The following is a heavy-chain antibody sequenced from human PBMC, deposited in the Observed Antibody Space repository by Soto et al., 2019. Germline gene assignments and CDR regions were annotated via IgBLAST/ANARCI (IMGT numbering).Heavy chain of an antibody. CDR1: GFTVSSNY. V-gene: IGHV3-66*01. Sequence: SLRLSCAASGFTVSSNYMSWVRQAPGKGLEWVSVIYSGGSTDYTDSVKGRFTISRDISKNTVYLQMNSLRAEDTAVYYCAREGSGSFYIWGQGTLVTVSS. CDR3: AREGSGSFYI. J-gene: IGHJ4*02. CDR2: IYSGGST. D-gene: IGHD3-10*01.